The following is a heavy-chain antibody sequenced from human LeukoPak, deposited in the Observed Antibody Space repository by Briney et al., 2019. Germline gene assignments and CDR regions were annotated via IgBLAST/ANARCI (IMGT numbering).Heavy chain of an antibody. CDR1: GYTLTELS. V-gene: IGHV1-24*01. CDR3: ATSGELWFGELLSPRYYYYGMDV. CDR2: FHPEDGET. J-gene: IGHJ6*02. Sequence: ASVKVSCRVSGYTLTELSMHWVRQAPGKGLEWVGGFHPEDGETIYAQKCQGRVTMTEDTSTDTAYMELSSMRSEDTAVYYCATSGELWFGELLSPRYYYYGMDVWGQGTTVTVSS. D-gene: IGHD3-10*01.